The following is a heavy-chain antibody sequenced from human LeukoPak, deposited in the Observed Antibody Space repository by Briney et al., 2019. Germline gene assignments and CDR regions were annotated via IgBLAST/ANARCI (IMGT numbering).Heavy chain of an antibody. V-gene: IGHV3-30*04. J-gene: IGHJ4*02. Sequence: PGRSLRLSCAASGFTFSTYAMHWVRQAPGKGLEWVAVISYDGSSKYYADSVKGRFTISRDNSKNTLYLQMNSLRAEDTAVYYCAKEGREYYFDYWGQGTLVTVSS. D-gene: IGHD3-10*01. CDR1: GFTFSTYA. CDR3: AKEGREYYFDY. CDR2: ISYDGSSK.